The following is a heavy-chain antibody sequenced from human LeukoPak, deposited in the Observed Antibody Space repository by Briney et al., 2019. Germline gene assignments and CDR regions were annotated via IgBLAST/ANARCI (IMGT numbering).Heavy chain of an antibody. CDR2: ISAYNGNT. J-gene: IGHJ1*01. V-gene: IGHV1-18*01. CDR1: GYTFTSYG. D-gene: IGHD6-19*01. CDR3: ARIAVAAGRYFQH. Sequence: AASVKVSCKASGYTFTSYGISWVRQAPGQALEWMGWISAYNGNTNYAQKLQGRVTMTTDTSTSTAYMELRSLRSDDTAVYYCARIAVAAGRYFQHWGQGTLVTVSS.